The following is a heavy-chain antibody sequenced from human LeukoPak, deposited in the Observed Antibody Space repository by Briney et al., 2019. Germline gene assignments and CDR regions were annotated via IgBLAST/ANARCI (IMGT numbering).Heavy chain of an antibody. D-gene: IGHD5-18*01. CDR2: INHSGST. CDR3: ARGRIQLCDY. J-gene: IGHJ4*02. CDR1: GGSFSGYY. V-gene: IGHV4-34*01. Sequence: SETLSLTCAVYGGSFSGYYWSWIRQPPGKGLEWMGEINHSGSTNYNPSLKSRVTISVDTSKNQFSLRLSSVTAADTAVYYCARGRIQLCDYWGQGTLVTVSS.